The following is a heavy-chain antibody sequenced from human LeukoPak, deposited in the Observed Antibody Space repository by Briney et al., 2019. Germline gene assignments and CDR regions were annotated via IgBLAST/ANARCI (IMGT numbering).Heavy chain of an antibody. CDR3: ATCHCTYGVCYGECEYFQH. Sequence: ASVKVSCKASGYTFTSYYMHWVRQAPGQGLEWMGIINPSGGSTSYAQKFQGRVTMTRDTSTSTVYMELRSLRSDDTAVYYCATCHCTYGVCYGECEYFQHWGQGTLVTVSS. CDR2: INPSGGST. D-gene: IGHD2-8*01. V-gene: IGHV1-46*01. CDR1: GYTFTSYY. J-gene: IGHJ1*01.